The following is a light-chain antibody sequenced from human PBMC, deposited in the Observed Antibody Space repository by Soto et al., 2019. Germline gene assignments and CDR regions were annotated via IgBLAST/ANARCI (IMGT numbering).Light chain of an antibody. J-gene: IGLJ2*01. CDR1: SSDVGGYNF. Sequence: QSALTQPPSAFGSPGQSVTISCTGTSSDVGGYNFVSWYQQHPGKAPKLMIYEVSERPSGVPDRFSGSKSGNTASLTVSGLQAEDEADYYCSSYAGSNIVVFGGGTKLTVL. CDR3: SSYAGSNIVV. V-gene: IGLV2-8*01. CDR2: EVS.